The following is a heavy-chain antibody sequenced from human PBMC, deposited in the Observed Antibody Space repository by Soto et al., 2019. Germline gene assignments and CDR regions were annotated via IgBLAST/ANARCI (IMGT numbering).Heavy chain of an antibody. Sequence: QITLKESGPTLVKPTQTLTLTCTFSGFSLSTSGVGVGWIRQPPGKALEWLAVIYWDDDKRYSPSLKSRLTITKXXSXNXXVLTMTNMNPVDTATYYCAHRGSLSSGWQRVWFDPWGQGTLVTVSS. CDR1: GFSLSTSGVG. V-gene: IGHV2-5*02. CDR2: IYWDDDK. J-gene: IGHJ5*02. CDR3: AHRGSLSSGWQRVWFDP. D-gene: IGHD6-19*01.